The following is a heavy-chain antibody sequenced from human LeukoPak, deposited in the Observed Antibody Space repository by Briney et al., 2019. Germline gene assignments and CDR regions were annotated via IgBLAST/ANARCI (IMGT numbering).Heavy chain of an antibody. CDR2: IYYSGST. Sequence: SETLSLTCTVSGGSISSYYWSWIRQPPGKGLEWIGYIYYSGSTNYNPSLKSRVTISVDTSKNQFSLKLSSVTAADTAVYYCARENDYGDYLYFDYWGQGTLVTVSS. V-gene: IGHV4-59*01. J-gene: IGHJ4*02. CDR3: ARENDYGDYLYFDY. CDR1: GGSISSYY. D-gene: IGHD4-17*01.